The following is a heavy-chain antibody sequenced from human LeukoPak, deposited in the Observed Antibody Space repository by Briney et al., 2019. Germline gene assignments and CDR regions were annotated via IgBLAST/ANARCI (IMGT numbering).Heavy chain of an antibody. CDR2: MNAGGGST. V-gene: IGHV3-23*01. CDR1: GFTFDDYG. CDR3: AKRSDYGNNWNYFDY. J-gene: IGHJ4*02. Sequence: GGSLTLSCAASGFTFDDYGMSWVRQAPGKGLEWVSSMNAGGGSTFYADSVKGRFTLSRDNSKNTLYLQLNSLSAEDTAIYYCAKRSDYGNNWNYFDYWGQGTLVTVSS. D-gene: IGHD4-23*01.